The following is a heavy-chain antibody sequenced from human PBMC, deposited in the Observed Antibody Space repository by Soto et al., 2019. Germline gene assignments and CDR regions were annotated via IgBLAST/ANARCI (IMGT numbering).Heavy chain of an antibody. D-gene: IGHD3-10*01. CDR2: ISGSGGST. J-gene: IGHJ4*02. V-gene: IGHV3-23*01. CDR1: GFTFSSYA. CDR3: AKGRMVRGGAVDY. Sequence: EVQLLESGGGLVQPGGSLRLSCAASGFTFSSYAMSWVRQAPGKGLEWVSAISGSGGSTYYADSVKGRFTISRDNSKNTLDLKMNSLRAEDTAVYYCAKGRMVRGGAVDYWGQGTLVTVSS.